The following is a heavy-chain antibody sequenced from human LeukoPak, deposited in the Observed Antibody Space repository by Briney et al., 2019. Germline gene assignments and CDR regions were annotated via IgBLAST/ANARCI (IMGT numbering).Heavy chain of an antibody. V-gene: IGHV1-46*01. D-gene: IGHD3-22*01. CDR3: ARPYYDGSGKYFDY. CDR1: GYTFTTYY. J-gene: IGHJ4*02. Sequence: WASVTVSCTASGYTFTTYYMHWVRQAPGQGLEWMGIINPSGGSTSYAQKFQGRVTMTRDASTSTVYVELSSLRSEDTAVYYCARPYYDGSGKYFDYWGQGTLVTVSS. CDR2: INPSGGST.